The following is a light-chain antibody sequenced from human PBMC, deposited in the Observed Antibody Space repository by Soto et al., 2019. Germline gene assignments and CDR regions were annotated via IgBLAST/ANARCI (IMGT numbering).Light chain of an antibody. CDR2: DAS. Sequence: EIVLTQSPATLSLSPGERATLSCRASQSVSSYLAWYQQKPGQAPRLLIYDASNRATGIPAMFSGSGSGTDFTLTISSLEPEDFAVYYCQQRSNWPRGTFGQGTKLEIK. V-gene: IGKV3-11*01. J-gene: IGKJ2*02. CDR1: QSVSSY. CDR3: QQRSNWPRGT.